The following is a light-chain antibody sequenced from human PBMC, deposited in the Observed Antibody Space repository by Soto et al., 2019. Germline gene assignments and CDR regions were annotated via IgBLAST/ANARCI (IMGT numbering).Light chain of an antibody. CDR3: SSYTSTTTRV. J-gene: IGLJ1*01. CDR2: EAS. CDR1: SSDVGSYNL. Sequence: QSVLTQPASVSGSPGQSITISCTGTSSDVGSYNLVSWYQQHPGKVPKLIIYEASERPSGVSNRFSGSKSGNTASLTISGLQAEDEADYYCSSYTSTTTRVFGTGTKVTVL. V-gene: IGLV2-14*02.